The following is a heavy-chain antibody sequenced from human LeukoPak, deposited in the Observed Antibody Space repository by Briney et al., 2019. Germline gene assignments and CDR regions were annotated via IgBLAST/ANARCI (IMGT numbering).Heavy chain of an antibody. CDR2: INSDGTTT. J-gene: IGHJ6*02. CDR1: GFTFRSYL. V-gene: IGHV3-74*01. CDR3: ARGNYYGMAV. Sequence: GWSLRLSCAASGFTFRSYLMHGVRQAPGKGLLWVSRINSDGTTTYYADSVKGRFTISRDNAKNTLYLQVNSLRAEDTAVYYCARGNYYGMAVWGQGTTVTVSS.